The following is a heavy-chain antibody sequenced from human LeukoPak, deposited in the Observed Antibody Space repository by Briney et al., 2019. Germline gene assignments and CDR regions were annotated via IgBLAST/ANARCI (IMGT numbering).Heavy chain of an antibody. J-gene: IGHJ5*02. CDR2: IYYSGST. V-gene: IGHV4-39*01. CDR3: ARPQKDIVGATTLGYWFDP. D-gene: IGHD1-26*01. CDR1: GGSISSYY. Sequence: SETLSLTCTVSGGSISSYYWSWIRQPPGKGLEWIGSIYYSGSTYYNPSLKSRVTISVDTSKNQFSLKLSSVTAADTAVYYCARPQKDIVGATTLGYWFDPWGQGTLVAVSS.